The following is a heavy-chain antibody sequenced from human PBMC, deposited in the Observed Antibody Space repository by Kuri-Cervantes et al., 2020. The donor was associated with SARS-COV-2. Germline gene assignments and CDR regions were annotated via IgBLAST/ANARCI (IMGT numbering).Heavy chain of an antibody. CDR1: GGSFSDNH. CDR3: ARLRRHNNAWFVTGYYMDV. CDR2: INYSGTT. D-gene: IGHD3-10*01. V-gene: IGHV4-34*01. Sequence: SETLSLTCAVYGGSFSDNHWTWVRQPPGKGLEWIGEINYSGTTNYNLSLKSRVTMSVDTSKNQFSLNLTSVTAADTAVYYCARLRRHNNAWFVTGYYMDVWGKGTTVTVSS. J-gene: IGHJ6*03.